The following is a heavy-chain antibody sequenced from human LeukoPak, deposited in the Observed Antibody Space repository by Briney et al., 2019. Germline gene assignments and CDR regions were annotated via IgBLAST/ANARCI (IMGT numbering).Heavy chain of an antibody. Sequence: SETLSLTCTVSGASISSYYWSSIRQPPGKGLECLGYIYYSGSTNYHPSLKGRVTISVHTSKNQFSLKLSSVTAADTAVYYCAREGPLPYYYYGMDVWGQGTTVTVSS. V-gene: IGHV4-59*01. CDR1: GASISSYY. J-gene: IGHJ6*02. CDR3: AREGPLPYYYYGMDV. D-gene: IGHD2-2*01. CDR2: IYYSGST.